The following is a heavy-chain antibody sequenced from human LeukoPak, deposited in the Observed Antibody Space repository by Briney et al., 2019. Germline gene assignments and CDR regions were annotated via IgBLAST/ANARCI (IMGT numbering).Heavy chain of an antibody. J-gene: IGHJ4*02. Sequence: SETLSLTCTVSGGSISSSSYYWGWIRQPPGKGLEWIGSIYYSGSTYYNPSLKSRVTISVDTSKNQFSLKLSSVTAADTAVYYCARGPGYDYVWGSYRSPRYFDYWGQGTLVTVSS. CDR2: IYYSGST. V-gene: IGHV4-39*07. D-gene: IGHD3-16*02. CDR3: ARGPGYDYVWGSYRSPRYFDY. CDR1: GGSISSSSYY.